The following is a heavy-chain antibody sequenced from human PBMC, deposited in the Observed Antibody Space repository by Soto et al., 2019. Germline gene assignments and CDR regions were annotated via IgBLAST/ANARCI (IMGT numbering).Heavy chain of an antibody. D-gene: IGHD4-17*01. CDR1: GYSFDSYA. J-gene: IGHJ3*01. Sequence: QVQLVQSGATQEKPGASVKVSCEAFGYSFDSYAYSWVRQAPGQGLEWMGRIGSGDTNYAQKLQGRVTMTTDTSTNTAYMELRSLRSHDTALYYCARENDPYGFELWGQGTMVTVSS. CDR3: ARENDPYGFEL. V-gene: IGHV1-18*01. CDR2: IGSGDT.